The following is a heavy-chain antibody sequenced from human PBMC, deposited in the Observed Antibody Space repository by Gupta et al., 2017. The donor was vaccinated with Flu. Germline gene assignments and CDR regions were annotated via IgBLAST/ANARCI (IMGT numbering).Heavy chain of an antibody. CDR1: GFTFSGSA. D-gene: IGHD3-10*01. CDR3: TRRLLWFGDFNLPLEDDAFDI. V-gene: IGHV3-73*01. J-gene: IGHJ3*02. Sequence: EVQLVESGGGLVQPGGSLKLSCAASGFTFSGSAMHWVRQASGKGLEWVGRIRSKANSYATAYAASVKGRFTISRDDSKNTAYLQMNSLKTEDTAVYYCTRRLLWFGDFNLPLEDDAFDIWGQGTMVTVSS. CDR2: IRSKANSYAT.